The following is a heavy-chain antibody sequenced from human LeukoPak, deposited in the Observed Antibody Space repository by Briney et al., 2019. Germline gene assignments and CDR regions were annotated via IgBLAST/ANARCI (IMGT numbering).Heavy chain of an antibody. D-gene: IGHD3-10*01. V-gene: IGHV3-30*02. CDR2: IAHHGSDK. CDR3: AKDGSWPCTD. J-gene: IGHJ4*02. CDR1: GFTFSSSA. Sequence: PGGSLRLSCAASGFTFSSSAMHWVRQGPGKGLEWVAYIAHHGSDKYYADSVKGRFTISRDNSKRTLSLQINSLRPDDTAVYYCAKDGSWPCTDWGQGTLVTVSS.